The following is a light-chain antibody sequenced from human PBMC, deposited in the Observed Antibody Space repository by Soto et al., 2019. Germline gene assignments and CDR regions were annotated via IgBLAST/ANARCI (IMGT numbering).Light chain of an antibody. J-gene: IGLJ2*01. Sequence: QSALTQPASVSGSPGQSITISYTGTSSDVGGYNYVSWYQQHPGKAPKLMIYDVSNRPSGVSSRFSGSKSGNTASLTISGLQAEDEADYYCISYTTSSTLYVVFGGGTKVTVL. CDR3: ISYTTSSTLYVV. CDR2: DVS. V-gene: IGLV2-14*01. CDR1: SSDVGGYNY.